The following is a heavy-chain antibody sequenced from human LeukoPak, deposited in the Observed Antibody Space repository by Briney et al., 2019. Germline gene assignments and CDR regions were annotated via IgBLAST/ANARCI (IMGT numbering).Heavy chain of an antibody. J-gene: IGHJ4*02. CDR1: GFTLSSYA. CDR2: IIASGGST. V-gene: IGHV3-23*01. D-gene: IGHD5-18*01. CDR3: AMGYSYGVRGFDY. Sequence: PVACLRLSCAAPGFTLSSYAMSWVRQAPGKGLEWVSAIIASGGSTYYAHPVKGRVTISRDNSKNTLYLQMNSLRAEDTGVYYCAMGYSYGVRGFDYWGQGTLVTVSS.